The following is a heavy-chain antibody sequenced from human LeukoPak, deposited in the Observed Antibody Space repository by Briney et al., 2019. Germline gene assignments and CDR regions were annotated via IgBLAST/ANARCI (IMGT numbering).Heavy chain of an antibody. D-gene: IGHD6-13*01. CDR3: ARATLAAALCYMDV. J-gene: IGHJ6*03. V-gene: IGHV4-38-2*02. CDR1: GYSISSGYY. CDR2: IYHSGST. Sequence: PSETLSLTCTVSGYSISSGYYWGWIRQPPGKGLEWIGSIYHSGSTNYNPSLKSRVTISVDKSKDQFSLKLSSVTAADTAVYYCARATLAAALCYMDVWGKGTTVTVSS.